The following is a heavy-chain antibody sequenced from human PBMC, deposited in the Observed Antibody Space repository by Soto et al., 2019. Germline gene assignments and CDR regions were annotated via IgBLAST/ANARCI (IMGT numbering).Heavy chain of an antibody. D-gene: IGHD2-21*01. CDR2: ISSSSNTI. CDR3: GRGCGGECYRVDY. J-gene: IGHJ4*02. Sequence: EVQLVESGGGLVQPGGSLRLSCAASGFTFSDYSMNWVRQAPGKGLEWVSYISSSSNTIYYADSVKGRFTISRDNAKNSLYLQINSLRAEDTAVYYCGRGCGGECYRVDYWGQGTLVTVSS. CDR1: GFTFSDYS. V-gene: IGHV3-48*01.